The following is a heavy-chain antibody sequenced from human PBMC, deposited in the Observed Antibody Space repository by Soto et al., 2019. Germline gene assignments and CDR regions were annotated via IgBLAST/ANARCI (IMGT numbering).Heavy chain of an antibody. Sequence: QVQLQESGPGLVKPSETLSLTCTVSGGSISSYYWSWIRQPPGKGLEWIGYIYYSGNTNYNPSLKSRVTISVDTSKNQFSLKLSSVTAADTAVYYCARTVTTWYWFDPWGQGTLVTVSS. CDR3: ARTVTTWYWFDP. D-gene: IGHD4-4*01. CDR1: GGSISSYY. CDR2: IYYSGNT. V-gene: IGHV4-59*01. J-gene: IGHJ5*02.